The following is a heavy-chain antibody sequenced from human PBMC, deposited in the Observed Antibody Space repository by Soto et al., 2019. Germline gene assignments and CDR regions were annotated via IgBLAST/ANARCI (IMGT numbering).Heavy chain of an antibody. CDR3: AREAPQGELPKYFDY. Sequence: GGSLRLSCAASAVTFSPYAMHWVRQAPGKGLEWVAVISYDGINKLYADSVKGRFTISRDNSKDTLYLQINSLRAEDTAVYYCAREAPQGELPKYFDYWGQGTPVTVSS. CDR1: AVTFSPYA. J-gene: IGHJ4*02. D-gene: IGHD1-26*01. V-gene: IGHV3-30-3*01. CDR2: ISYDGINK.